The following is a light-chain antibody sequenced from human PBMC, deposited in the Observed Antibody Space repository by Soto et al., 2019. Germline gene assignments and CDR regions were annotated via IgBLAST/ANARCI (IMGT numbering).Light chain of an antibody. V-gene: IGKV3-15*01. Sequence: EIVMTQSPATLSVSPGERATLSCRASQSVGSHLAWYQQKRGQPPKVLIYGASSRVTGIPARFSGSGSGADFTLTISRLDPEDFALYYCQQYATYPLTFGGGTKVDIK. CDR1: QSVGSH. J-gene: IGKJ4*01. CDR2: GAS. CDR3: QQYATYPLT.